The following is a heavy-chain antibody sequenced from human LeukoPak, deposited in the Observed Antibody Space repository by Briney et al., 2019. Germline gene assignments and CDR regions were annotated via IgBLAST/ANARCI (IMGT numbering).Heavy chain of an antibody. CDR3: AKDIVATKIAAFDI. D-gene: IGHD5-12*01. CDR1: GFTFSSYA. Sequence: GGSLRLSCAASGFTFSSYAMSWVREAPGKGLEWVSDISGSGGSTYYADSVKGRFTISRDNSKNTLYLQMNSLRAEDTAVYYCAKDIVATKIAAFDIWGQGTMVTVSS. J-gene: IGHJ3*02. V-gene: IGHV3-23*01. CDR2: ISGSGGST.